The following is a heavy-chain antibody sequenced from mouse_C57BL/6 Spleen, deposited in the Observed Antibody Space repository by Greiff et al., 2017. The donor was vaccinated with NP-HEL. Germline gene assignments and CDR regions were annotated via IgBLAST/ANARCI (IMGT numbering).Heavy chain of an antibody. Sequence: QVQLQQPGAELVRPGSSVKLSCKASGYTFTSYWMDWVKQRPGQGLEWIGNIYPSDSETHYNQKFKDKATLTVDKSSSTAYMQLSSLTSEDSAVYYCAREHSSGLDYWGQGTTLTVSS. V-gene: IGHV1-61*01. J-gene: IGHJ2*01. CDR2: IYPSDSET. CDR1: GYTFTSYW. D-gene: IGHD3-2*02. CDR3: AREHSSGLDY.